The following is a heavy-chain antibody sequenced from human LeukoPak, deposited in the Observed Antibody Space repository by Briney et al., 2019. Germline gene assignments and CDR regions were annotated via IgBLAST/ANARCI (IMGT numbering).Heavy chain of an antibody. Sequence: GALRLSCAASGFTFSSYWMTWVRQGPGKGLGWVANIKPDGSLIYYVDSVKGRFTISRDNAKNSLYLQMNSLRAEDTAVYYCAKWELYSGFYYIDYWGQGTLATVSS. CDR2: IKPDGSLI. J-gene: IGHJ4*02. CDR3: AKWELYSGFYYIDY. CDR1: GFTFSSYW. V-gene: IGHV3-7*01. D-gene: IGHD1-26*01.